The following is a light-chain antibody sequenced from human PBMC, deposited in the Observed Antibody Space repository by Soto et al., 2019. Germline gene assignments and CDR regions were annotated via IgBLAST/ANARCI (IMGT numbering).Light chain of an antibody. V-gene: IGLV2-14*03. Sequence: QSALTQPASVSGSPGQSITISCTGTSSDVGGYNYVYWYQQHPGKVPKLMIYDVTNRPSGVSNRFSGSKSGNTASLTISALQAEDEADYYCNSYTSSSTYVFGTGTEVTVL. CDR2: DVT. CDR1: SSDVGGYNY. CDR3: NSYTSSSTYV. J-gene: IGLJ1*01.